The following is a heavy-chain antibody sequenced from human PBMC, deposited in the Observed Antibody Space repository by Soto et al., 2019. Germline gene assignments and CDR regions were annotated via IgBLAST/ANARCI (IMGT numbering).Heavy chain of an antibody. CDR2: IATGGDRI. Sequence: EEQLVESGGDLVQPGGSLRLSCTSSGFDLDTYDMNWVRLAPGKDLEWISHIATGGDRIYYADSVKGRFTISRDNARNSLYLQMNSLRDADTDLYYGAWDDVVMFASYDDFIMRGQGPLVTVS. CDR1: GFDLDTYD. CDR3: AWDDVVMFASYDDFIM. D-gene: IGHD2-21*01. J-gene: IGHJ4*01. V-gene: IGHV3-48*03.